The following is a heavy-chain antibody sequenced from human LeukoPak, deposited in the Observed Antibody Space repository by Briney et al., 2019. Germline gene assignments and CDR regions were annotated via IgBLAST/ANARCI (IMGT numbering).Heavy chain of an antibody. J-gene: IGHJ5*02. CDR2: VYFRGTT. CDR3: ARAMRWTSGPVELGWFDR. D-gene: IGHD1-1*01. Sequence: PETLSLACNFSGDSFSDYYWTWIRRPPGGRLEWIGHVYFRGTTKYNPSLKNRVSISVDTSKNQVYLTLSSVTPADTAVYYCARAMRWTSGPVELGWFDRWGQGTRVIVSS. CDR1: GDSFSDYY. V-gene: IGHV4-59*01.